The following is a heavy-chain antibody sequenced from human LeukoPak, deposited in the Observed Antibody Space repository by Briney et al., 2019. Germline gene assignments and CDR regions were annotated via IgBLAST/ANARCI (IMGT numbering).Heavy chain of an antibody. Sequence: SETLSLTCTVSGGSFSSGSYYWSWIRQPAGKGLEWIGRIYTSGSTNYNPSLKSRVTISVDTSKNQFSLRLSSVTAADTAVYYCALGADGYCSSTSCYAIFDYWGQGTLVTVSS. CDR2: IYTSGST. CDR3: ALGADGYCSSTSCYAIFDY. D-gene: IGHD2-2*03. V-gene: IGHV4-61*02. CDR1: GGSFSSGSYY. J-gene: IGHJ4*02.